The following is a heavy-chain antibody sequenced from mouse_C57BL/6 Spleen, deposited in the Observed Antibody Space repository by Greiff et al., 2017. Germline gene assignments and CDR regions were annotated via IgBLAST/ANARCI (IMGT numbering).Heavy chain of an antibody. CDR2: INPGSGGT. CDR3: ARQDGSSYWYFEV. Sequence: QVQLQQSGAELVRPGTSVKVSCKASGYAFTNYLIELVKQRPGQGIGWIGVINPGSGGTNYNETFKGKATLTADKSSSTAYMQLSSLTSEDSAVYFCARQDGSSYWYFEVWGTGTTVTVSS. D-gene: IGHD1-1*01. CDR1: GYAFTNYL. J-gene: IGHJ1*03. V-gene: IGHV1-54*01.